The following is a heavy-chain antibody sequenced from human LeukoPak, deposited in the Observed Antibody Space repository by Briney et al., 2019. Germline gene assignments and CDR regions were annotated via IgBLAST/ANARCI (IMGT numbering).Heavy chain of an antibody. CDR2: IYYSGSS. D-gene: IGHD5-12*01. CDR1: GGSISSSSHY. CDR3: ARLPAITTYYYYYMDV. V-gene: IGHV4-39*01. Sequence: SETLSLTCAVSGGSISSSSHYWGWIRQAPGKRLECIGTIYYSGSSYYNPSLKSRVTMSVDTSKNQFSLRLSSVTAADTAVYYCARLPAITTYYYYYMDVWGQGTRDTVSS. J-gene: IGHJ6*03.